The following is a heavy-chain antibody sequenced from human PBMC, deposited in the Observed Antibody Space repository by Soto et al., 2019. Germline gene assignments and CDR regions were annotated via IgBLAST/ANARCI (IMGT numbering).Heavy chain of an antibody. J-gene: IGHJ5*02. CDR1: GGTFSIYT. V-gene: IGHV1-69*04. CDR3: AREPSTYYYDSSGYQNWFDP. Sequence: VKVSCKASGGTFSIYTIIWVRQAPGQGLEWMGRIIPILGIANYAQKFQGRVTITADKSTSTAYMELSSLRSEDTAVYYCAREPSTYYYDSSGYQNWFDPWGQGTLVTVSS. D-gene: IGHD3-22*01. CDR2: IIPILGIA.